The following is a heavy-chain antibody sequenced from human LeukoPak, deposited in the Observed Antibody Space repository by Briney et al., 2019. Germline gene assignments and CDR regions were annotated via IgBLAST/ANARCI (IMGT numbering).Heavy chain of an antibody. CDR1: GFTFDDYA. V-gene: IGHV3-43D*04. CDR2: ISWDGGST. CDR3: AKDILSAATDDSSGWYGVGYFDY. Sequence: GGSLRLSCAASGFTFDDYAMHWVRQAPGKGLEWVSLISWDGGSTYYADSVKGRFTISRDNSKNSLYLQMNSLRAEDTDLYYCAKDILSAATDDSSGWYGVGYFDYWGQGTLVTVSS. D-gene: IGHD6-19*01. J-gene: IGHJ4*02.